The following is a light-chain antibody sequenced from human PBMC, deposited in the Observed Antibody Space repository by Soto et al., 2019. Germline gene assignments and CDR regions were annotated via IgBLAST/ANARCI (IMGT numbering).Light chain of an antibody. CDR2: DAS. J-gene: IGKJ3*01. V-gene: IGKV3-11*01. CDR1: QSVSSY. Sequence: EIVLTQSPATLSLSPGERATLSCRASQSVSSYLAWYQQKPGQAPRLLIYDASNRATGIPARFSGSGSGTDFTLTISSLEPEDYAVYYWQQRSHWPPTFGPGTKVDI. CDR3: QQRSHWPPT.